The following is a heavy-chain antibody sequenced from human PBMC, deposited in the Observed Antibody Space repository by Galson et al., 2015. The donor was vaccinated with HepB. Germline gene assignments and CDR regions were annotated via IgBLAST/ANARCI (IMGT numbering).Heavy chain of an antibody. J-gene: IGHJ4*02. Sequence: SLRLSCAASGFTFSSYSMNWVRQAPGKGLEWVSYISSSSSTIYYADSVKGRFTISRDNAKNSLYLQMNSLRDEDTAVYYCARESVSGYYDSSGYRYFDYWGQGTLVTVSS. CDR1: GFTFSSYS. CDR3: ARESVSGYYDSSGYRYFDY. D-gene: IGHD3-22*01. V-gene: IGHV3-48*02. CDR2: ISSSSSTI.